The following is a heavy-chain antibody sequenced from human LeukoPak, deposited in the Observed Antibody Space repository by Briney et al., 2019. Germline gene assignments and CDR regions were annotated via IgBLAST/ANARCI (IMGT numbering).Heavy chain of an antibody. CDR2: TYYRSKWYN. CDR3: AREGDYPLNYYYYYGMDV. CDR1: GDSVSSNSAA. D-gene: IGHD4-17*01. J-gene: IGHJ6*02. Sequence: SQTLSLTCSISGDSVSSNSAAWNWIRQSPSRGLEWLGRTYYRSKWYNDYAVSVKSRITINPDTSKYQFSLQLNSVTPEDTAVYYCAREGDYPLNYYYYYGMDVWGQGTTVTVSS. V-gene: IGHV6-1*01.